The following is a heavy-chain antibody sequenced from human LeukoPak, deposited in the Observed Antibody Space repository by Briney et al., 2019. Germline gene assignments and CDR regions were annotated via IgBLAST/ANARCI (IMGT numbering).Heavy chain of an antibody. V-gene: IGHV3-64*01. Sequence: GGSLRLSCAASGFTFSSYAMHWVRQAPGKGLEYVSAISSNGGSTYYANSVKGRFTISRDNSKNTLYLQMGSLRAEDTAVYFCVEGGAPSYYDGSGDAYFDYWGQGTLVTVSS. D-gene: IGHD3-22*01. CDR1: GFTFSSYA. CDR3: VEGGAPSYYDGSGDAYFDY. CDR2: ISSNGGST. J-gene: IGHJ4*02.